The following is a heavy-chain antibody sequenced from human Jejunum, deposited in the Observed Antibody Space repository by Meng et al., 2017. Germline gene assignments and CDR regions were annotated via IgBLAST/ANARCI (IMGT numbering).Heavy chain of an antibody. CDR3: VRDSETYPTYFDY. CDR1: GGSVSSGFYY. CDR2: ISDSGTT. Sequence: QVQLQESGPGLVRPSETLSLTCTVSGGSVSSGFYYWSWIRQPPGKGLGWIGYISDSGTTNYNPSLKSRVTMSVDTSKNHFSLKLTSVTAADTAVYFCVRDSETYPTYFDYWGQGTLVTVSS. D-gene: IGHD5-24*01. J-gene: IGHJ4*02. V-gene: IGHV4-61*03.